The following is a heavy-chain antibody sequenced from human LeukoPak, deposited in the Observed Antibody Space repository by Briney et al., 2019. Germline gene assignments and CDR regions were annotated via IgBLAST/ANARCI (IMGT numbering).Heavy chain of an antibody. CDR3: ARDDFEYSVHYGMDV. D-gene: IGHD3-9*01. J-gene: IGHJ6*02. CDR2: VHRSGNT. V-gene: IGHV4-4*07. CDR1: GGSISTYY. Sequence: SETLSLTCSVSGGSISTYYWSWIRQPAGKGLEWIGRVHRSGNTNYNPSLQTRVAMSVDTSKNQISLRLSFVTAADTAVYYCARDDFEYSVHYGMDVWGQGTAVTVSS.